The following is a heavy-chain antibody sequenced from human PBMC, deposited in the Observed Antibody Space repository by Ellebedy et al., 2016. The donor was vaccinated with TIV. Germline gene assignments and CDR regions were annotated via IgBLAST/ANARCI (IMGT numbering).Heavy chain of an antibody. D-gene: IGHD3-10*01. Sequence: GESLKISCTASGFIVSTHHMSWVRQAPGKGLEWVGGYTNYADSVKGRFTISTHNSRNTLYLQMTNLRTEETAVYYCAKGSFPFGDKSERIYSFQYWGQGTLVTVSS. J-gene: IGHJ4*02. CDR2: GYT. V-gene: IGHV3-53*04. CDR3: AKGSFPFGDKSERIYSFQY. CDR1: GFIVSTHH.